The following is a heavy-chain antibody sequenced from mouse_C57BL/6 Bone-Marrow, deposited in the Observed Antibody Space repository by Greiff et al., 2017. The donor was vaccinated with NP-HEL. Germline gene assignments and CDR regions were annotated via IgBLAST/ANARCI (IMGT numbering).Heavy chain of an antibody. Sequence: DVKLVESGGGLVKPGGSLKLSCAASGFTFSDYGMHWVRQAPEKGLEWVAYISSGSSTIYYVDTVKGRFTISRDNAKNTLFLQMTSLRSEDTAMYYCARGPLITTVVATRYYAMDYWGQGTSVTVSS. CDR1: GFTFSDYG. J-gene: IGHJ4*01. CDR2: ISSGSSTI. D-gene: IGHD1-1*01. V-gene: IGHV5-17*01. CDR3: ARGPLITTVVATRYYAMDY.